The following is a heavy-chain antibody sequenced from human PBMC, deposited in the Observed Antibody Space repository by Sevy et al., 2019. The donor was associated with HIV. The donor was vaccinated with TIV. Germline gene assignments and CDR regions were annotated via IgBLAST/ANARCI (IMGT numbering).Heavy chain of an antibody. CDR3: ARPRANYVDHYFFYAMDV. CDR1: GFAFSNYYA. Sequence: GGSLRLSCAASGFAFSNYYAMHWVRQAPGKGLEWVALISYDGSDTYYADSGKGRFTVSSDNFKNTLFLQMNSLTTEDTAVYYCARPRANYVDHYFFYAMDVWGQGTTVTVSS. D-gene: IGHD4-17*01. J-gene: IGHJ6*02. CDR2: ISYDGSDT. V-gene: IGHV3-30-3*01.